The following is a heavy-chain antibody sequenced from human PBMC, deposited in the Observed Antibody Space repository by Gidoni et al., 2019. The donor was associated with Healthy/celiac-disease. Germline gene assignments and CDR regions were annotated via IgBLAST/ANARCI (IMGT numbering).Heavy chain of an antibody. CDR1: GGSFSGYY. D-gene: IGHD2-2*01. CDR2: INHSGST. J-gene: IGHJ4*02. V-gene: IGHV4-34*01. CDR3: ARVSTHRSRGDY. Sequence: QVQLQQWGAGLLKPSETLSLTCAVYGGSFSGYYWSWIRQPPGKGLEWIGEINHSGSTNYNPSLRRRVTISVDTSKNQFSLKLSSVTAADTAVYYCARVSTHRSRGDYWGQGTLVTVSS.